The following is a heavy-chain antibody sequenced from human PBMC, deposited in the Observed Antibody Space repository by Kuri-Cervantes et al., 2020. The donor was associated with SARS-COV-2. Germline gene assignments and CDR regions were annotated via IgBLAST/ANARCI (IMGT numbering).Heavy chain of an antibody. Sequence: GESLKISCAASGFTFSSYAMSWVRQAPGKGLEWVSYISSSSSTIYYADSVKGRFTISRDNSKNTLYLQMNSLRAEDTAVYYCAKDQHGIVVVVAAIDYWGQGTLVTVSS. CDR1: GFTFSSYA. V-gene: IGHV3-48*01. J-gene: IGHJ4*02. D-gene: IGHD2-15*01. CDR2: ISSSSSTI. CDR3: AKDQHGIVVVVAAIDY.